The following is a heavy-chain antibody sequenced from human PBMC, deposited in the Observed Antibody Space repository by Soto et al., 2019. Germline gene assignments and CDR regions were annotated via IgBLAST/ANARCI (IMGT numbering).Heavy chain of an antibody. CDR2: ISYDGSNK. D-gene: IGHD3-16*01. CDR1: GFTFSSYT. J-gene: IGHJ4*02. V-gene: IGHV3-30-3*01. CDR3: ARALYDWSPFDH. Sequence: GGSLRLSCAASGFTFSSYTMHWVRQAPGKGLEWVAVISYDGSNKFYADSVKGRFTISRDNSKNTLYMQMNSLRGEDTAVYYCARALYDWSPFDHWGQGTLVTVSS.